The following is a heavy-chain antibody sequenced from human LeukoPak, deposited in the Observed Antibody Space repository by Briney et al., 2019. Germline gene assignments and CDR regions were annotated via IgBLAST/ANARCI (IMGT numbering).Heavy chain of an antibody. CDR2: ISGSGGST. CDR3: TADIKGSY. CDR1: GFPFSIYS. J-gene: IGHJ4*02. Sequence: QPGGSLRLSCAASGFPFSIYSMTWVRQAPGQGLEWVSGISGSGGSTYYADSVKGRFTISRDNSKNTLYLQMNSLRAEDTAVYYCTADIKGSYWGQGTLVTVSS. V-gene: IGHV3-23*01.